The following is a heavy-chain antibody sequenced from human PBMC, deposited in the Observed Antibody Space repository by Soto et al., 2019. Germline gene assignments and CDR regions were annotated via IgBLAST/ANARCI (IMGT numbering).Heavy chain of an antibody. CDR3: AKRLPYSSGWYYFDY. J-gene: IGHJ4*02. D-gene: IGHD6-19*01. CDR1: GFTFSSYA. Sequence: GGSLRLSCAASGFTFSSYAMSWVRQDPGKGLEWVSAISGSGGSTYYADSVKGRFTISRDNSKNTLYLQMNSLRAEDTAVYYCAKRLPYSSGWYYFDYWGQGTLVTVSS. CDR2: ISGSGGST. V-gene: IGHV3-23*01.